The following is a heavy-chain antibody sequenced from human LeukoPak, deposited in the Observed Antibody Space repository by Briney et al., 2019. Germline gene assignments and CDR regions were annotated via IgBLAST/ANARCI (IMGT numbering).Heavy chain of an antibody. CDR2: INHSGST. V-gene: IGHV4-34*01. D-gene: IGHD6-13*01. CDR3: ARESYSSSWYGDYFDY. Sequence: SETLSLTCAVYGGSFSGYYWSWIRQPPGKGLEWIGEINHSGSTNYNPSLKSRVTMSVDTSKNQFSLKLSSVTAADTAVYYCARESYSSSWYGDYFDYWGQGTLVTVSS. CDR1: GGSFSGYY. J-gene: IGHJ4*02.